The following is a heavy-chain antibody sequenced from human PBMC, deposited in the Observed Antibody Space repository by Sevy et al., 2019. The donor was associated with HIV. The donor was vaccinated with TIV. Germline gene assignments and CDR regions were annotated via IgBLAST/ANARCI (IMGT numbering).Heavy chain of an antibody. D-gene: IGHD6-13*01. Sequence: GGSLRLSCAASGFTFSSYAMNWVRQAPGKGLEWVSGLSGSGGSTKYADSVKGRFTISGDNSKNTLYLQMSSLRAEDTAVYYCAKDRVWELGDAFDIWGQGTMVTVSS. CDR2: LSGSGGST. CDR1: GFTFSSYA. CDR3: AKDRVWELGDAFDI. V-gene: IGHV3-23*01. J-gene: IGHJ3*02.